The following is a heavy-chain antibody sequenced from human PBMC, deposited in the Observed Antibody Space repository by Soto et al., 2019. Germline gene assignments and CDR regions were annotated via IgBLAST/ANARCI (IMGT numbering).Heavy chain of an antibody. J-gene: IGHJ4*02. CDR3: ARLGSSGWYQCSYFDY. CDR2: IMYSGST. D-gene: IGHD6-19*01. V-gene: IGHV4-39*01. Sequence: QLQLQESGPGLVKPSETLSLTCIVSCGSITRNNHYWGWIRQSPGKGLEWIGSIMYSGSTNYNPYLTIRVTLSVETSKTQFTLKMISVTAADTALYYCARLGSSGWYQCSYFDYWGQGTLVTVSS. CDR1: CGSITRNNHY.